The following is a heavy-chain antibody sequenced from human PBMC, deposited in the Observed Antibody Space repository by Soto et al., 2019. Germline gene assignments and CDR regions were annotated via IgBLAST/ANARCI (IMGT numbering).Heavy chain of an antibody. V-gene: IGHV3-30-3*01. D-gene: IGHD3-3*01. CDR2: ISYDGSNK. J-gene: IGHJ5*02. CDR1: GFTFSSYA. Sequence: PGGSLRLSCAASGFTFSSYAMHWVRQAPGKGLEWVAVISYDGSNKYYADSVKGRFTISRDNSKNTLYLQMNNLRAEDTAVYYCARASITISTHRNWFDPWGQGTLVTVSS. CDR3: ARASITISTHRNWFDP.